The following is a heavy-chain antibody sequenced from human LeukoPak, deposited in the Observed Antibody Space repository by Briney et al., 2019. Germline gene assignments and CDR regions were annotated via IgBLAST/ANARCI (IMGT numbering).Heavy chain of an antibody. CDR1: GGSMSSFY. J-gene: IGHJ3*02. CDR2: ISYTGST. Sequence: PSETLSLTCTVSGGSMSSFYWSCIRQPPGKGLEWIAYISYTGSTNYNSSLKSRVTISVDTSKNQFSLRLSSVAAADTAVYYCARVRAYDSNTPRAFDIWGQGTMVTVSS. V-gene: IGHV4-59*01. D-gene: IGHD3-22*01. CDR3: ARVRAYDSNTPRAFDI.